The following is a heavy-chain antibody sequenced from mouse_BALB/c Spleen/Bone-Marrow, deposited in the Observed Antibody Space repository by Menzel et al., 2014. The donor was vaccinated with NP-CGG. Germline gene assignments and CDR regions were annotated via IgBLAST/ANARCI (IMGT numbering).Heavy chain of an antibody. CDR1: GYSFTGYY. V-gene: IGHV1S34*01. D-gene: IGHD1-1*01. J-gene: IGHJ4*01. Sequence: LVKTGASVKISCKASGYSFTGYYMHWVKQSHGKSLEWIGYISCYNGATSYNQKFKGKATFTVDTSSSTACMQFNSLTSEDSAVYYCARHYGSSYGAMDYWGQGTSVTVSS. CDR2: ISCYNGAT. CDR3: ARHYGSSYGAMDY.